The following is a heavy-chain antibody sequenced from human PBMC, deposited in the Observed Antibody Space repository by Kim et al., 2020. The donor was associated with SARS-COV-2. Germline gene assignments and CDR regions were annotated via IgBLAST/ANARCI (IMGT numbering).Heavy chain of an antibody. CDR2: ISGSGGST. D-gene: IGHD4-17*01. CDR1: GFTFSSYA. CDR3: AKGVTVATVYFDY. V-gene: IGHV3-23*01. Sequence: GGSLRLSCAASGFTFSSYAMSWVRQAPGKGLEWVSAISGSGGSTYYADSGKGRFTISRDNSKNTLYLQMNSLRAEDTAVYYCAKGVTVATVYFDYWGQGTLVTVSS. J-gene: IGHJ4*02.